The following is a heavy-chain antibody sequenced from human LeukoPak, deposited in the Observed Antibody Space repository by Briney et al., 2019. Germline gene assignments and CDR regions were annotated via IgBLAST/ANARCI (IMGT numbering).Heavy chain of an antibody. D-gene: IGHD3-22*01. J-gene: IGHJ4*02. CDR3: ARGELGDSSGFSFFDY. Sequence: GASVKGFCKASRGTFSSYGISWGRQGPGQGPEWMGGGIAIFGRVKYGQKFQGRATITTDESTSTAYMELSSLTSEDTGVYYCARGELGDSSGFSFFDYWGQGTLVTVSS. CDR1: RGTFSSYG. V-gene: IGHV1-69*05. CDR2: GIAIFGRV.